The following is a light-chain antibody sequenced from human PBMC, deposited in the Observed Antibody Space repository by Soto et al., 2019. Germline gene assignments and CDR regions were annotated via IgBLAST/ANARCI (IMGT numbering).Light chain of an antibody. CDR1: SGSIASNY. CDR2: GDN. V-gene: IGLV6-57*04. J-gene: IGLJ2*01. Sequence: NFMLTQPHSVSESPGKTVTISCTRSSGSIASNYVQWYQQRPGSAPTTVIYGDNQRPSGVPDRFSGSIDSSSNSASLTISGLRTEDEADYYCQSYDSDTPVVFGGGTKLTVL. CDR3: QSYDSDTPVV.